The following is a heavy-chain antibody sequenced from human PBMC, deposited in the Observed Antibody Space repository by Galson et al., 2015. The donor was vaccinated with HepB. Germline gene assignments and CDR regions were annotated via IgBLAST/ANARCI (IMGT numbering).Heavy chain of an antibody. D-gene: IGHD2-8*02. CDR2: VSYDESDK. CDR3: ARGGGYCSGGVCYTDYYYYYMDV. J-gene: IGHJ6*03. CDR1: TFTFSTYA. V-gene: IGHV3-30-3*01. Sequence: SLRLSCAASTFTFSTYAMHWVRQAPGKGLEWVAVVSYDESDKHYADSVKGRFTISRDRSKNTLYLQMNSLRAEDTAVYYCARGGGYCSGGVCYTDYYYYYMDVWGQGTTVTVSS.